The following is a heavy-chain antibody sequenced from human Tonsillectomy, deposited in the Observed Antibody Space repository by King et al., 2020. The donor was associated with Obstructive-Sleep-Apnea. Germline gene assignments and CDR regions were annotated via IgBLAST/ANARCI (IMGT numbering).Heavy chain of an antibody. Sequence: VQLLESGGGLVQPGGSLRLSCAASGFTVSRYWMHWVRQAPGKGLVWVSGIKSDGSSTSYADCVKGRFTISRDNAKNTLYLQMNSLRAEDTAVYYCARELYGDYGVDYWGQGTLVTVSS. CDR2: IKSDGSST. CDR3: ARELYGDYGVDY. V-gene: IGHV3-74*01. D-gene: IGHD4-17*01. CDR1: GFTVSRYW. J-gene: IGHJ4*02.